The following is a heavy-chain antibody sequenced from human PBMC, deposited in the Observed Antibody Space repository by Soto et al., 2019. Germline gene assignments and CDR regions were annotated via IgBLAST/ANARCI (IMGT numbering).Heavy chain of an antibody. Sequence: SETLSLTCAVYGGSFSGYYWSWIRQPPGKGLEWIGEINHSGSTNYNPSLKSRVTISVDTSKNQFSLKLSSVTAADTAVYYCARGHLAIFGVVNYYYYGMAVWGQGTTVTVSS. CDR1: GGSFSGYY. CDR3: ARGHLAIFGVVNYYYYGMAV. J-gene: IGHJ6*02. D-gene: IGHD3-3*01. CDR2: INHSGST. V-gene: IGHV4-34*01.